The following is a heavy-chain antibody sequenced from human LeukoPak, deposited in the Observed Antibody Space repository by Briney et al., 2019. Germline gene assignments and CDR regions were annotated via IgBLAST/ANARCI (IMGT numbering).Heavy chain of an antibody. CDR1: GYTFTAYY. CDR2: INPNSGVT. V-gene: IGHV1-2*02. CDR3: ARDSRGFSVDP. Sequence: ASLTLSCTASGYTFTAYYMHWVRQAPGQGLEWMGWINPNSGVTNYAQKLQGRVTMTRYTSISTAYMELSRLTSDATAVYYCARDSRGFSVDPWGQGTLVTVAS. D-gene: IGHD2-15*01. J-gene: IGHJ5*02.